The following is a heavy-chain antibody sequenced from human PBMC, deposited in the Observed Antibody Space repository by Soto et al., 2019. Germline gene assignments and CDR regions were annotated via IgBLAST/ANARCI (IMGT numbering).Heavy chain of an antibody. Sequence: SETLSLTCAVSGGSISSSNWWSWVRRPPGKGLEWIGEIYHSGSTNYNPSLKSRVTISVDKSKNQFSLKLSSVTAADTAVYYCARAMEQQLGQEGFDYWGQATLVTVSS. CDR1: GGSISSSNW. D-gene: IGHD6-13*01. J-gene: IGHJ4*02. CDR2: IYHSGST. V-gene: IGHV4-4*02. CDR3: ARAMEQQLGQEGFDY.